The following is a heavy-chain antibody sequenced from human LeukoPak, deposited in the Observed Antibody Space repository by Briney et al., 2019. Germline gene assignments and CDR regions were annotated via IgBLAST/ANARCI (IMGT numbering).Heavy chain of an antibody. CDR2: IREDGSDK. CDR1: AFTFSSYW. V-gene: IGHV3-7*01. Sequence: PGGSLRLSCTASAFTFSSYWMSWVRQAPGKGLEWVANIREDGSDKNYVDSVKGRFTISRDNAKNTLYLQMNSLRAADTAVYYCTRWTDWYFDLWAVAPWSLCPQ. J-gene: IGHJ2*01. D-gene: IGHD3/OR15-3a*01. CDR3: TRWTDWYFDL.